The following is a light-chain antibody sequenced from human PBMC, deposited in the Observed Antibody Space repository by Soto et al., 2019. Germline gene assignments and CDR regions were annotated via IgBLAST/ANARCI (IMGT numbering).Light chain of an antibody. V-gene: IGLV1-44*01. CDR2: SDN. J-gene: IGLJ1*01. CDR1: SSNIGTYR. Sequence: QSVLTQPPSASGTPGQRVTISCSGSSSNIGTYRVSWYQHFPGTAPRLLIYSDNQRPSGVPDRFSASKSGASASLVISGLQSEDEAYFYCAAWDDSLNGCVFGTGTKVTVL. CDR3: AAWDDSLNGCV.